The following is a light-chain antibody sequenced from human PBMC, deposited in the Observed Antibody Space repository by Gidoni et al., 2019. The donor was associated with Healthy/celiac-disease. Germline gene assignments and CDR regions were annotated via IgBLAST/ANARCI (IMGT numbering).Light chain of an antibody. J-gene: IGKJ3*01. CDR3: QQLNNYPPFT. CDR2: AAS. Sequence: DIQLTQSPSFLSASVGDRVTITCRASQGISSYLAWYQQKPGKAPKLLIYAASTLQSGGPSRVSGSGSGTGFTLTNSRLQPEDFATYYCQQLNNYPPFTFGPGTKVEIK. CDR1: QGISSY. V-gene: IGKV1-9*01.